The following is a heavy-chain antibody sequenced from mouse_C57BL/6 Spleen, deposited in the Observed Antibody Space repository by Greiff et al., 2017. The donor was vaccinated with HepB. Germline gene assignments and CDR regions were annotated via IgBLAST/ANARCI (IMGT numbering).Heavy chain of an antibody. CDR3: ARYYSNYVEGEYFDY. J-gene: IGHJ2*01. V-gene: IGHV7-3*01. D-gene: IGHD2-5*01. CDR2: IRNKANGYTT. Sequence: EVKLLESGGGLVQPGGSLSLSCAASGFTFTDYYMSWVRQPPGKALEWLGFIRNKANGYTTEYSASVKGRFTISRDNSQSILYLQMNALRAEDSATYYCARYYSNYVEGEYFDYWGQGTTLTVSS. CDR1: GFTFTDYY.